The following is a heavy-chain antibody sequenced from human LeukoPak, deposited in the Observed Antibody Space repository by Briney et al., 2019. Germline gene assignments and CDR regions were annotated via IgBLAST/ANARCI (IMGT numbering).Heavy chain of an antibody. V-gene: IGHV1-8*01. J-gene: IGHJ4*02. CDR3: AIPMYSSGWSGDY. CDR1: GYTFTSYD. Sequence: ASVKVSCKASGYTFTSYDINWVRQATGQGLEWKGWMNPNSGNTGYAQKFQGRVTMTRNTSISTAYMELSSLRSEDTAVYYCAIPMYSSGWSGDYWGQGTLVTVSS. D-gene: IGHD6-19*01. CDR2: MNPNSGNT.